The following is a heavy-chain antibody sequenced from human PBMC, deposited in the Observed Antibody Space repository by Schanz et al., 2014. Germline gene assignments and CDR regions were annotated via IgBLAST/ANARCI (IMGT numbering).Heavy chain of an antibody. J-gene: IGHJ6*02. CDR3: ARAQGVIRLYYGVDV. Sequence: VHLVESGGGVVQPGRSLRLSCAASGFTVSNSYIHWVRQAPGKGLEWVSTIYSSGSTYYADSVRGRFTISRDNSMNTVYLQMNSLRSDDAAVYYCARAQGVIRLYYGVDVWGQGTTVTVSS. V-gene: IGHV3-53*04. CDR2: IYSSGST. D-gene: IGHD3-10*01. CDR1: GFTVSNSY.